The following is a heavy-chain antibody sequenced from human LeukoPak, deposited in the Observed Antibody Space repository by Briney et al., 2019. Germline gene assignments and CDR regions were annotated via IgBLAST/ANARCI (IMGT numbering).Heavy chain of an antibody. D-gene: IGHD2-15*01. J-gene: IGHJ4*02. V-gene: IGHV3-23*01. CDR3: VRDFSCSGGSCPLFDS. CDR1: GFTFNIYA. CDR2: LNEDGGYT. Sequence: GGSLRLSCAASGFTFNIYAMSWVRQAPGKGLAWVSGLNEDGGYTYYADSVKGQFTISRDNSENTLHLQMSSLRAEDTAIYYCVRDFSCSGGSCPLFDSWGQGTLVSVSS.